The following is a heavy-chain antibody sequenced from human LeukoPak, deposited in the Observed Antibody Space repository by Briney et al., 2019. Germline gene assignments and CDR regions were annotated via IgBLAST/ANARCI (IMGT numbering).Heavy chain of an antibody. V-gene: IGHV3-74*01. J-gene: IGHJ4*02. CDR2: VKSDGSSA. Sequence: GGSLRLSCVASGFTFSPYRMHWVRQVPGKGRVWVSHVKSDGSSATYADSVEGRFTISRDNAKNTLFLQMNSLRVEDTAVYYCARGRYYLDSWGQGTLVTVSS. CDR1: GFTFSPYR. CDR3: ARGRYYLDS. D-gene: IGHD3-16*01.